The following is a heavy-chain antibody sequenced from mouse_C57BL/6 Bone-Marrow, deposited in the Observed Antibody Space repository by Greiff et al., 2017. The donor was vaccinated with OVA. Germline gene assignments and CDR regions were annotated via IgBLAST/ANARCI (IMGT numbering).Heavy chain of an antibody. J-gene: IGHJ3*01. CDR1: GYTFTSYW. V-gene: IGHV1-50*01. CDR3: ASAVFAY. Sequence: VQLQQPGAELVKPGASVKLSCKASGYTFTSYWMQWVKQRHGPGLEWIGEIDPSDSYTNYNQKFKGKATLTVDTSSSTAYMQLRSLTSEDSAVYYCASAVFAYWGQGTLVTVSA. CDR2: IDPSDSYT.